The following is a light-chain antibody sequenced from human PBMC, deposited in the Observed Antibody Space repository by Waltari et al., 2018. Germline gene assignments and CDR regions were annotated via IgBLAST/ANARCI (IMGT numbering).Light chain of an antibody. CDR2: RNN. J-gene: IGLJ3*02. V-gene: IGLV1-47*01. CDR3: AAWDDSLSGPV. Sequence: QSVLTQPPSASGTPGQRVTISCSGSSSNIGSNYVYWYQQLPGTAPKLLIYRNNQRPSGVPDRVSGSKSGTSGSLAISGLRSEDEADYYCAAWDDSLSGPVFGGGTKLTVL. CDR1: SSNIGSNY.